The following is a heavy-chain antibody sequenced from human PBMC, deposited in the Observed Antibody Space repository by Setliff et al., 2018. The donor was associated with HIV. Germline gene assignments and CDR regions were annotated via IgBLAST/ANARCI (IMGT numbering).Heavy chain of an antibody. V-gene: IGHV4-59*11. Sequence: SETLSLTCTVSGASISNHYWSWVRQSPGKGLEWIGYIYYTGSTNYNPSLKSRIAILLDTSKNQFSLKLNSVTAADTAVYYCATLPQGYDYFDYWGHGTLGTVSS. CDR2: IYYTGST. CDR3: ATLPQGYDYFDY. CDR1: GASISNHY. D-gene: IGHD3-3*01. J-gene: IGHJ4*01.